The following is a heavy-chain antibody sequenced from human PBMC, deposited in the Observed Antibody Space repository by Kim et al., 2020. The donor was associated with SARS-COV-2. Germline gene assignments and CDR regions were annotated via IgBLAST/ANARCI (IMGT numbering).Heavy chain of an antibody. V-gene: IGHV3-53*01. CDR2: IYSDGTT. Sequence: GGSLRLSCAASGVTVSSTYMSWVRQAPGKGLEWVSAIYSDGTTRNADSVKGRFTISRDNSKNTLHLKMNNLRVEDKAPYYCARSLDLDDSPDYWGQGTL. D-gene: IGHD3-16*01. J-gene: IGHJ4*02. CDR1: GVTVSSTY. CDR3: ARSLDLDDSPDY.